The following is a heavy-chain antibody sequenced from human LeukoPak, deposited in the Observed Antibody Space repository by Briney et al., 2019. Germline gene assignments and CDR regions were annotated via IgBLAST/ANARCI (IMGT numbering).Heavy chain of an antibody. J-gene: IGHJ4*02. Sequence: GASVKVSCKASGYTFTGYYMHWVRQAPGQGLEWMGWINPNSGGTNYAQKFQGRVTMTRDTSISTAYMELSRPRSDVTAVYYCARGTVGATRVDYWGQGTLVTVSS. V-gene: IGHV1-2*02. D-gene: IGHD1-26*01. CDR3: ARGTVGATRVDY. CDR1: GYTFTGYY. CDR2: INPNSGGT.